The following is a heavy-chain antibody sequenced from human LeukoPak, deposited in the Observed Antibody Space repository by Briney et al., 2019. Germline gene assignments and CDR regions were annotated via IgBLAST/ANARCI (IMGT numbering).Heavy chain of an antibody. D-gene: IGHD1-26*01. CDR1: GYTFTSYD. J-gene: IGHJ4*02. CDR3: ARDRGELHPFDY. CDR2: MNPNSGNT. Sequence: ASVKVSCKASGYTFTSYDINWVRQATGQGLEWMGWMNPNSGNTGYAQKFQGRVTMTRNTSISTAYMELSSLRSEDTAVYYCARDRGELHPFDYWGQGTLVTVSS. V-gene: IGHV1-8*01.